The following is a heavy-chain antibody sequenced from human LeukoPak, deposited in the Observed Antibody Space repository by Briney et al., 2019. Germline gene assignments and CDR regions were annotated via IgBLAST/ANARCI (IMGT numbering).Heavy chain of an antibody. V-gene: IGHV3-23*01. CDR1: GFTFSSYG. D-gene: IGHD6-13*01. CDR2: ISGSGGST. J-gene: IGHJ6*03. Sequence: PGGSLRLSCAASGFTFSSYGMSWVRQAPGKGLEWVSAISGSGGSTYYADSVKGRFTISRDNSKNTLYLQMNSLRAEDTAVYYCAKDRPYSRRNDYYYYYMDVWGKGTTVTISS. CDR3: AKDRPYSRRNDYYYYYMDV.